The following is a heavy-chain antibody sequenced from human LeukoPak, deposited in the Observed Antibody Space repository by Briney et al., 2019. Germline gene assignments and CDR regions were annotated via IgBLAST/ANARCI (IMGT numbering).Heavy chain of an antibody. J-gene: IGHJ4*02. CDR3: AREVWFGELKIDY. V-gene: IGHV4-39*07. CDR2: IYYSGRT. CDR1: YGSISDISYY. D-gene: IGHD3-10*01. Sequence: SETLSLTCTVSYGSISDISYYWGWIRQPPGKGLEWIGSIYYSGRTYYNSSLKSRVTISVDTSKNQFSLKLSSVTAADTAVYYCAREVWFGELKIDYWGQGTLVTVSS.